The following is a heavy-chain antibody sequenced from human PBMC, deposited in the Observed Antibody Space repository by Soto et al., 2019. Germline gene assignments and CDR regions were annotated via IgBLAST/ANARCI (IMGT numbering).Heavy chain of an antibody. V-gene: IGHV5-51*01. Sequence: GESLKVSCKGSGYSFTSYWIGWVRQMPGKGLEWMGIIYPGDSDTRYSPSFQGQVTTSADKSISTAYLQWSSLKASDTAMYYCARHSRSNPEAIVDTTNYYYYGMDVWGQGTTVTVSS. CDR1: GYSFTSYW. CDR2: IYPGDSDT. D-gene: IGHD5-12*01. CDR3: ARHSRSNPEAIVDTTNYYYYGMDV. J-gene: IGHJ6*02.